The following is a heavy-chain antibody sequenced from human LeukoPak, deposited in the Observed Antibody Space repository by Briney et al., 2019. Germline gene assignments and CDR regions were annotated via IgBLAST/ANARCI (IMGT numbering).Heavy chain of an antibody. Sequence: ASVKVSCKASGYIFTSYIMHWVRQAPGQGLEWMELINPSGGSTRYAQKFLGRVTMTRDMSTSTVYMELSGLRSEDTAVYYCARALPHRRLMDTTMEQHWFDPWGQGTLVTVSS. V-gene: IGHV1-46*01. CDR3: ARALPHRRLMDTTMEQHWFDP. CDR1: GYIFTSYI. D-gene: IGHD5-18*01. CDR2: INPSGGST. J-gene: IGHJ5*02.